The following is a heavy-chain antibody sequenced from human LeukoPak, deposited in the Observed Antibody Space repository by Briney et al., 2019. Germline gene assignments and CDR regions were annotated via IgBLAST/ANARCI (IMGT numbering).Heavy chain of an antibody. CDR3: ASRHYYDSSGYYYGAFDI. D-gene: IGHD3-22*01. Sequence: SETLSLTCTVSGGSISPYYWSWIRQPPGKGLEWIGYIYYSGGRANYNPSLKSRVTMSVDTSKNQLSLKMSSVTAADTAVYYCASRHYYDSSGYYYGAFDIWGQGTMVTVSS. CDR2: IYYSGGRA. V-gene: IGHV4-59*08. J-gene: IGHJ3*02. CDR1: GGSISPYY.